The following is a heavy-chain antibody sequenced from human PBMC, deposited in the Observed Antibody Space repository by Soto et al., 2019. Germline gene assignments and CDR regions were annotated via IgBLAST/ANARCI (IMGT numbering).Heavy chain of an antibody. V-gene: IGHV4-59*01. J-gene: IGHJ4*02. CDR1: GGSMSEYF. CDR2: VYYLGST. CDR3: ARDGYDGSGSPYPAY. Sequence: SETLSLTCSVSGGSMSEYFWSWIRQSPGRGLEWIGYVYYLGSTDYNPSLKSRVTISVDTSKGQFSLRLRSVTAAEAAIYYCARDGYDGSGSPYPAYWGPGTQVTVSS. D-gene: IGHD3-10*01.